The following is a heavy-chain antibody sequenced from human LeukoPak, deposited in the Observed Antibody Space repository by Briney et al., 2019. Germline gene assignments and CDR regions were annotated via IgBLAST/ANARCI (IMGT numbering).Heavy chain of an antibody. D-gene: IGHD3-10*01. CDR1: GFTFSSYT. V-gene: IGHV3-48*01. J-gene: IGHJ4*02. CDR2: IGTSSTTI. Sequence: GALRLSCAAFGFTFSSYTMNWVRQPPGKGLEGVSNIGTSSTTIYYADSVKGRFTISRDNAKNSLYLQMNSLRAEDTAVYYCARDGGLYSVVLGADYNYFDCWGQGTLVTVSS. CDR3: ARDGGLYSVVLGADYNYFDC.